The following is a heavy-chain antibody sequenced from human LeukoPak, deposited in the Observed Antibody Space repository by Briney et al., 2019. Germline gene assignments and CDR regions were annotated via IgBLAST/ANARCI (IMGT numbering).Heavy chain of an antibody. CDR3: ARWPLWFGESATLLGAFDI. V-gene: IGHV4-4*02. CDR1: GGSISSSNW. J-gene: IGHJ3*02. Sequence: SETLSLTCAVSGGSISSSNWWSWVRQPPGKGLEWIGEINHSGSTNYNPSLKSRVTISVDTSKNQFSLKLSSVTAADTAVYYCARWPLWFGESATLLGAFDIWGQGTMVTVSS. D-gene: IGHD3-10*01. CDR2: INHSGST.